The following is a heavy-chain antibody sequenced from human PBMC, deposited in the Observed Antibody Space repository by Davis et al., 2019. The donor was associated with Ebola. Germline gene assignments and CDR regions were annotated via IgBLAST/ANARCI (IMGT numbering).Heavy chain of an antibody. V-gene: IGHV4-34*01. J-gene: IGHJ6*02. CDR1: GGSFSVYY. CDR3: ARGAERRGYCSSTSCYYYYYGMDV. CDR2: INHSGST. D-gene: IGHD2-2*01. Sequence: SQTLSLTCAVHGGSFSVYYWSWIRQPPGKGLEWIGEINHSGSTNYNPSLKSRVTISVQTTKNQFSLKLSSVTAADTAVYYCARGAERRGYCSSTSCYYYYYGMDVWGQGTTVTVSS.